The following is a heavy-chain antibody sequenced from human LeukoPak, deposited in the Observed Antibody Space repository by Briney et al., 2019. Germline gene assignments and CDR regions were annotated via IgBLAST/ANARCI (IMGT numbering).Heavy chain of an antibody. CDR1: GGTFSSYA. D-gene: IGHD5-12*01. CDR2: IIPIFGTA. V-gene: IGHV1-69*05. CDR3: ARLRRGYAFDI. Sequence: GASVKVSCKASGGTFSSYAISWVRQAPGQGLEWMGGIIPIFGTANYAQKFQGRVTITTDESTSTAYMELSSLRSGDTAVYYCARLRRGYAFDIWGQGTMVTVSS. J-gene: IGHJ3*02.